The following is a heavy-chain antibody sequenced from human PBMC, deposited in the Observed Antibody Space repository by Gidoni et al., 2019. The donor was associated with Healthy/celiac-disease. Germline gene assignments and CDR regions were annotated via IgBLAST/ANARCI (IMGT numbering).Heavy chain of an antibody. D-gene: IGHD1-7*01. V-gene: IGHV3-11*01. CDR3: ARSQARYNWNYRY. CDR2: ISSSGSTI. J-gene: IGHJ4*02. Sequence: PGKGLEWVSYISSSGSTIYYADSVKGRFTISRDNAKNSLYLQMNSLRAEDTAVYYCARSQARYNWNYRYWGQGTLVTVSS.